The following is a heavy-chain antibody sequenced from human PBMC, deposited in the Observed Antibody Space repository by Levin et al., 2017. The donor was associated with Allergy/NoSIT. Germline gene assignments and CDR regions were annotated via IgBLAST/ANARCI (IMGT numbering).Heavy chain of an antibody. CDR3: ARFVVTPVSYFYMDV. J-gene: IGHJ6*03. D-gene: IGHD2-2*01. CDR2: ISTHNGNT. CDR1: GYTFKNYG. V-gene: IGHV1-18*01. Sequence: ASVKVSCKASGYTFKNYGISWVRQAPGQGLEWMGWISTHNGNTNYAQRFQGRVTMTTDTSTSTADMELRSLISDDTAVYYCARFVVTPVSYFYMDVWVKGTTVTVSS.